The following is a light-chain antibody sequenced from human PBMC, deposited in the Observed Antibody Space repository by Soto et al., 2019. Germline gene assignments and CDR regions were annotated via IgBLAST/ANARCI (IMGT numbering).Light chain of an antibody. CDR1: SGSVSTSYY. CDR3: ALYVGSGTVV. CDR2: NTT. V-gene: IGLV8-61*01. Sequence: QAVVTQDPSLAVSPGGTVILTCGLTSGSVSTSYYPSRYQQSPGLAPRTLISNTTTRSSGVPDRFSGSILGNKAALTITGAHSDDESDYLCALYVGSGTVVFGGGTKLTVL. J-gene: IGLJ2*01.